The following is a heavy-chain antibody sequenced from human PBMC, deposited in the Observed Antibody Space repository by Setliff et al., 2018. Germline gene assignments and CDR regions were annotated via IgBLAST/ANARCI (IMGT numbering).Heavy chain of an antibody. CDR2: MNPNSGNT. CDR1: GYSFTAYA. V-gene: IGHV1-3*01. CDR3: ARDPRQNDNFWSGYYYYYYYGMDV. Sequence: ASVKVSCKAPGYSFTAYAMHWVRQAPGQRLEWMGWMNPNSGNTKYSQKFQGRVTITRDTSASTAYMELSSLRSEDTAVYYCARDPRQNDNFWSGYYYYYYYGMDVWGQGTTVTVSS. J-gene: IGHJ6*02. D-gene: IGHD3-3*01.